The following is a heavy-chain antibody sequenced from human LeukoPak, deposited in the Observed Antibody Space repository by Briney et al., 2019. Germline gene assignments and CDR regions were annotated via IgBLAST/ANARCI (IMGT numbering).Heavy chain of an antibody. V-gene: IGHV3-30*02. CDR3: AKTNGGPDY. D-gene: IGHD3-16*01. Sequence: PGGSLRLSCAASGFTFSNYGMHRVRQAPGKGLEWVAFVRFDGNNKYYGDSVKGRFTISRDNSKNTLYLQMNSLRAEDTAVYYCAKTNGGPDYWGQGTLVTVSS. CDR2: VRFDGNNK. CDR1: GFTFSNYG. J-gene: IGHJ4*02.